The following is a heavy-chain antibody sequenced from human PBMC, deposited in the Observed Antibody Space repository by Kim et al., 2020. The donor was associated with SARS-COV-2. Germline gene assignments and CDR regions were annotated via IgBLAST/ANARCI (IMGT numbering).Heavy chain of an antibody. CDR2: INHSGST. D-gene: IGHD3-10*01. V-gene: IGHV4-34*01. J-gene: IGHJ4*02. CDR1: GGSFSGYY. CDR3: ARALLLWFGELLYYFDY. Sequence: SETLSLTCAVYGGSFSGYYWSWIRQPPGKGLEWIGEINHSGSTNYNPSLKSRVTISVDTSKNQFSLKLSSVTAADTAVYYCARALLLWFGELLYYFDYWGQGTLVTVSS.